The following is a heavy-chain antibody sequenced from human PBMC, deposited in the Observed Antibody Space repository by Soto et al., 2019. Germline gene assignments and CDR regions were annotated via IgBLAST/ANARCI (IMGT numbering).Heavy chain of an antibody. V-gene: IGHV1-3*01. J-gene: IGHJ4*02. CDR3: ARGRGAAAGDNFAY. CDR2: INAGNDYR. CDR1: GYTFTSYT. Sequence: QVQLVQSGAEVKKPGASVRVSCKASGYTFTSYTIHWVRQAPGQRFEWMGWINAGNDYRKYSEKFQGRRTLTRDTSATTAYMDLSSLTPEDTAVYYCARGRGAAAGDNFAYWGQGTLVTVSS. D-gene: IGHD6-13*01.